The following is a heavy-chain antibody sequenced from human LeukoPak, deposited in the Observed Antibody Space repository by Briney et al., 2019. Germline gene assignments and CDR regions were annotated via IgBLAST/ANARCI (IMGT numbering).Heavy chain of an antibody. CDR3: ARDRCSGGSCYSIYYYYYYMDV. CDR1: GFTFSDYT. CDR2: ISSSSGYV. Sequence: KTGGSLRLSCAASGFTFSDYTMNWVRQPPGKGLEWVSFISSSSGYVYYADSVKGRFTISRDNAKNSLYLQMNSLRAEDTAVYYCARDRCSGGSCYSIYYYYYYMDVWGKGTTVTISS. J-gene: IGHJ6*03. V-gene: IGHV3-21*01. D-gene: IGHD2-15*01.